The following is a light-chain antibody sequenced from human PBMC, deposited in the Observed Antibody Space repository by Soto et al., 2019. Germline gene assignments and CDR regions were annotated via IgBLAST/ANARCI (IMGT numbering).Light chain of an antibody. V-gene: IGKV1-9*01. CDR3: QHYNSYSEA. J-gene: IGKJ1*01. CDR1: QGISSY. CDR2: GAF. Sequence: DIQLTQSPSFLSASVGDRVTLTCRASQGISSYLAWYQQKPGKAPKLLIYGAFILQSGVPSRFSGSGSGTEFTLTISSLQPEDFATYYCQHYNSYSEAFGQGTKV.